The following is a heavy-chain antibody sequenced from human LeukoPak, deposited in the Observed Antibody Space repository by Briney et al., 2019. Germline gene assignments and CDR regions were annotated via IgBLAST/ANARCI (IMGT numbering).Heavy chain of an antibody. CDR2: VAYDGSRA. J-gene: IGHJ4*02. D-gene: IGHD1-14*01. V-gene: IGHV3-33*01. Sequence: TGRSLRLSCAGSGFTFGGYGMHWFRQTPGKGLEWVAVVAYDGSRAFYADSVKGRFTISRDNSKNTMSVQMDDLRAEDTADYYCTRYNNDHFDYWGQGTLVTVSS. CDR3: TRYNNDHFDY. CDR1: GFTFGGYG.